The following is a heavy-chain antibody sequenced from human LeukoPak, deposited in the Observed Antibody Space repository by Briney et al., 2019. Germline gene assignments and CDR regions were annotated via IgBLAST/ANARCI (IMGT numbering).Heavy chain of an antibody. CDR2: IYTSGST. CDR3: AREGGYSRVYDY. D-gene: IGHD6-13*01. V-gene: IGHV4-4*07. J-gene: IGHJ4*02. CDR1: GSSISSYY. Sequence: SETLSLTCTISGSSISSYYWSWIRQPAGKGLEWIGRIYTSGSTNYNPSLKSRVTMSVDTSKNQFSLKLSSVTAADTAVYYCAREGGYSRVYDYWGQGTLVTVSS.